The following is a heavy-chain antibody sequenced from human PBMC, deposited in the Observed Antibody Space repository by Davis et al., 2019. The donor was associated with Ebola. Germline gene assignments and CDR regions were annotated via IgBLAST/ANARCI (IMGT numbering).Heavy chain of an antibody. J-gene: IGHJ4*02. Sequence: GSLRLSCTVSGGSIISSSSYWGWIRQPPRKGLEWIGSIYYSGITYYNPSLKSRVTISVDTSKNQFSLKLRSVTVADTAVYYCARGTGPVDYWGQGTLVTVSS. CDR1: GGSIISSSSY. D-gene: IGHD1-14*01. V-gene: IGHV4-39*01. CDR3: ARGTGPVDY. CDR2: IYYSGIT.